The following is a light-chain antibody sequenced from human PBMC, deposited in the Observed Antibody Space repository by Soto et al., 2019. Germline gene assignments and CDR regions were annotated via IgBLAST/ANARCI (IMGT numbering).Light chain of an antibody. V-gene: IGKV3-11*01. J-gene: IGKJ5*01. CDR1: QSVSSY. CDR3: QQRSNWPPDT. Sequence: EIVMTQSPATLSVSPGERATLSCRASQSVSSYLAWYQPKPGQAPRLLIYDASNRATGIPARFSGSGSGTDFTLTISSLEPEDFAVYYCQQRSNWPPDTFGQGTRLEI. CDR2: DAS.